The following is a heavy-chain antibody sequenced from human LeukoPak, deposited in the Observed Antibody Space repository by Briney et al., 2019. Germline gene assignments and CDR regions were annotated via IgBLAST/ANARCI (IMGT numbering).Heavy chain of an antibody. Sequence: GGSLRLSCAASRFIFSSYAMSWVRQAPGKGLEWVSAISGSGGSTHYADSVKGRFTISRDNSKNTLYLQMNSLRAEDTAVYYCAKEGYYDILTGPIGYWGQGTLVTVSS. J-gene: IGHJ4*02. V-gene: IGHV3-23*01. CDR2: ISGSGGST. D-gene: IGHD3-9*01. CDR3: AKEGYYDILTGPIGY. CDR1: RFIFSSYA.